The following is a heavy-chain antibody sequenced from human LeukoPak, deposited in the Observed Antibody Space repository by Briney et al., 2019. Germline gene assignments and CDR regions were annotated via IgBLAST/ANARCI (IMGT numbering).Heavy chain of an antibody. D-gene: IGHD1-1*01. Sequence: GGSLRLSCAASGFTFSNYAMSWVRQAPARGLEWVSSIRGGGETLYADSVKGRFTLSRDDSRNTVYLQLNNLSVEDTAVYYCAKANWVSNADAVWWGQGTLVTVSS. V-gene: IGHV3-23*01. CDR1: GFTFSNYA. CDR2: IRGGGET. J-gene: IGHJ4*02. CDR3: AKANWVSNADAVW.